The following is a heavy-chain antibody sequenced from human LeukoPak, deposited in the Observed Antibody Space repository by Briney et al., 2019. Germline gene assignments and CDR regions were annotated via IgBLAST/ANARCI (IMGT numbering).Heavy chain of an antibody. CDR1: GGSFSSGDYY. CDR3: ARAGVFWSGSRFDY. D-gene: IGHD3-3*01. V-gene: IGHV4-30-4*08. Sequence: PSQTLSLTCTVSGGSFSSGDYYWSWIRQPPGKGQDWIGNNYYSGSKYYNPSLKSRLTISVDTSNNQFSLKLSSVTAADTAVYYCARAGVFWSGSRFDYWGQGALVTVSS. J-gene: IGHJ4*02. CDR2: NYYSGSK.